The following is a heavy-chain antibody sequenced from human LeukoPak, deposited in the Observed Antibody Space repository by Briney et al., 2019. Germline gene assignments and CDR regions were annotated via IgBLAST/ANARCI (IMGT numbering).Heavy chain of an antibody. CDR2: ISYDGSNK. CDR3: ATDDSGYCSGGSCPYDYYYGMDV. Sequence: HSGGSLRLSCAASGFTFSSYGMHWVRQAPGKGLERVAVISYDGSNKYYADSVKGRSTISRDNSKNTLYLQMNSLRAEDTAVYYCATDDSGYCSGGSCPYDYYYGMDVWGQGTTVTVSS. CDR1: GFTFSSYG. V-gene: IGHV3-30*03. D-gene: IGHD2-15*01. J-gene: IGHJ6*02.